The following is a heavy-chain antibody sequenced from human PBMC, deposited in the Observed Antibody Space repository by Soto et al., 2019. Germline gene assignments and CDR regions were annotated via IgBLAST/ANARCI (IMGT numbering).Heavy chain of an antibody. CDR1: GFTFTSSA. Sequence: ASVKVSCKASGFTFTSSAVQWVRQARGRRLEWIGWIVVGSGNTNYAQKFQERVTITRDMSTSTAYMELSSLRSEDTAVYYCAAGSSGYYGYYYGMDVWGQGTTVTVSS. CDR3: AAGSSGYYGYYYGMDV. D-gene: IGHD3-10*01. CDR2: IVVGSGNT. J-gene: IGHJ6*02. V-gene: IGHV1-58*01.